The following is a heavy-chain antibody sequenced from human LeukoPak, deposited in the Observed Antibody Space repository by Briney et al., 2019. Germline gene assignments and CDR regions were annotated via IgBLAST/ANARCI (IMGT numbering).Heavy chain of an antibody. CDR2: ISADNANT. V-gene: IGHV1-18*01. Sequence: GASVSVSCKASGYTFSSYGISWVRQAPGQGLEWMGWISADNANTKYSEKFQGRVSMTTDTSTNTAYMDLRSLRSDDTAVYYCARDRYDSSGYYPSNFDYWGQGTLVTVSS. J-gene: IGHJ4*02. D-gene: IGHD3-22*01. CDR3: ARDRYDSSGYYPSNFDY. CDR1: GYTFSSYG.